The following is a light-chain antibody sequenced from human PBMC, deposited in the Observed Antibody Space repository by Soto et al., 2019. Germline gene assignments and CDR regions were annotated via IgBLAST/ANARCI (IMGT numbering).Light chain of an antibody. CDR1: QSVSSSY. V-gene: IGKV3-20*01. J-gene: IGKJ4*01. Sequence: EIVLTQSPGTLSLSPGERATLSCRASQSVSSSYLAWYQLKPGQAPRLLIYGASNRATDIPDRFSGSGSGTDFTLTISRLEPEDFAVYYCQPYGSSPLTFGGGTKVEIK. CDR2: GAS. CDR3: QPYGSSPLT.